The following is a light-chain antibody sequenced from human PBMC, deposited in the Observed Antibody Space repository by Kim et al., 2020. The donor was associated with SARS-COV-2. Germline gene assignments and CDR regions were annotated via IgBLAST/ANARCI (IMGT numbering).Light chain of an antibody. Sequence: PTVRITCQGDSLRKYSDTCYQQTPGPAPLLVLYDQNRPPSVIPGLFACSSSGNTASLTITGAQAEDEADYYCSSRNTSGNLVVFGGGTQLTVL. J-gene: IGLJ2*01. CDR3: SSRNTSGNLVV. CDR1: SLRKYS. CDR2: DQN. V-gene: IGLV3-19*01.